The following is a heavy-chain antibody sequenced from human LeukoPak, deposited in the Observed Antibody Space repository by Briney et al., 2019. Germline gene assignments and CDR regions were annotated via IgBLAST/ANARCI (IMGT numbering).Heavy chain of an antibody. CDR3: ARGQLPRGYYYGMDV. J-gene: IGHJ6*02. CDR1: GYTFTTHD. Sequence: ASVKVSCKASGYTFTTHDINWVRQATGQGLEWLGWMSPNSGDTGYAQKFQGRVTINADESTSTAYMELSSLRSEDTAVYYCARGQLPRGYYYGMDVWGQGTTVTVSS. V-gene: IGHV1-8*01. D-gene: IGHD6-6*01. CDR2: MSPNSGDT.